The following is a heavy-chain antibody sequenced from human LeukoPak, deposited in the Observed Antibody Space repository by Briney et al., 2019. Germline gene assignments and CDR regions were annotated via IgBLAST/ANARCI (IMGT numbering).Heavy chain of an antibody. Sequence: PGGSLRLSCAASGFTLSSYAMHWVRQAPGKGLEWVAVISYDASKIYYADSVKGRFTISRDNSKNTLYLQMNSLGAEDTAVYYCARSEYATSSYMDVWGKGTTVTVSS. CDR2: ISYDASKI. CDR1: GFTLSSYA. V-gene: IGHV3-30*04. J-gene: IGHJ6*03. CDR3: ARSEYATSSYMDV. D-gene: IGHD6-6*01.